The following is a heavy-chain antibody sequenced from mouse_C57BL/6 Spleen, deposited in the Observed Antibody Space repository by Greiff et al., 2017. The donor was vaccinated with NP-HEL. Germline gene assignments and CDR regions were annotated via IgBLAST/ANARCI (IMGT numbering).Heavy chain of an antibody. Sequence: VQLQQSGAELVKPGASVKMSCKASGYTFTSYWITWVKQRPGQGLEWIGDIYPGSGSTNYNEKFKSKATLTVDTSSSTAYMQLSSLTSEDSAVYYWSSQGAYYGNYDYWGQGTTLTVSS. CDR3: SSQGAYYGNYDY. V-gene: IGHV1-55*01. CDR1: GYTFTSYW. D-gene: IGHD2-10*01. CDR2: IYPGSGST. J-gene: IGHJ2*01.